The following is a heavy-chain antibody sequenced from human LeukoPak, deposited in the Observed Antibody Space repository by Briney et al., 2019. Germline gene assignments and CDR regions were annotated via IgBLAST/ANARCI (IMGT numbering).Heavy chain of an antibody. D-gene: IGHD3-16*02. CDR2: ISGSGGST. CDR3: AKDAMITFGGVIVQPDY. J-gene: IGHJ4*02. V-gene: IGHV3-23*01. CDR1: GFTFSSYA. Sequence: PGGSLRLSCAASGFTFSSYAMSWVRQAPGKGLEWVSAISGSGGSTYYADSVKGRFTISRDNSKNTLYLQMNSLRAEDTAVYYCAKDAMITFGGVIVQPDYWGQGTLVTVSS.